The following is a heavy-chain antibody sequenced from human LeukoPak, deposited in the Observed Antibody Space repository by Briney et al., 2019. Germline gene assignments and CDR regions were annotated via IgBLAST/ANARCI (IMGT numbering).Heavy chain of an antibody. CDR1: GGSVGSDNSY. V-gene: IGHV4-61*02. J-gene: IGHJ4*02. CDR2: IYADGSS. D-gene: IGHD3-10*01. CDR3: ARGYYYRT. Sequence: PSETLSLTCTVSGGSVGSDNSYWNWIRQPAGKGLEWIGRIYADGSSTYNPSLKSRVTILVDTSKNQFSLRLSSMTAADTAVHYCARGYYYRTWGLGTLVTVSS.